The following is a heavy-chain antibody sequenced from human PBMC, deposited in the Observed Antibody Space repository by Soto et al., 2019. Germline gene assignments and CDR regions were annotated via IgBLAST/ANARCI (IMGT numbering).Heavy chain of an antibody. CDR2: MNPNSGNT. CDR3: ARGGGPNTILSWAVSSYFDY. J-gene: IGHJ4*02. CDR1: GYTFTSYD. V-gene: IGHV1-8*01. Sequence: ASVKVSCKASGYTFTSYDINWVRQATGQGLEWMGWMNPNSGNTGYAQKFQGRVTMTRNTSISTAYMELSSLRSEDTAVYYCARGGGPNTILSWAVSSYFDYWGQGTLVTVSS. D-gene: IGHD2-15*01.